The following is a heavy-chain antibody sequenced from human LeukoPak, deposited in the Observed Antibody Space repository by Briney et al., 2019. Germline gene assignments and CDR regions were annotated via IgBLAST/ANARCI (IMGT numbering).Heavy chain of an antibody. Sequence: SETLSLTCAVYGGSFSGYYWSWIRQPPGKGLEWIGEINHSGSTNYNPSLKSRVTISVDTSKNQFSLKLSSVTAADTAVYYCARHFRYGDYANGMDVWGQGTTVTVSS. J-gene: IGHJ6*02. CDR3: ARHFRYGDYANGMDV. CDR2: INHSGST. CDR1: GGSFSGYY. V-gene: IGHV4-34*01. D-gene: IGHD4-17*01.